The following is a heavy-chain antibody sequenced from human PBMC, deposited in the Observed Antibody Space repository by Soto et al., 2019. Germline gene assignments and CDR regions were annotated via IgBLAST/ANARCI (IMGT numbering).Heavy chain of an antibody. V-gene: IGHV3-53*01. Sequence: PGGSLRLSCAASGFTVSSTYMTWVRQAPGKGLEWVSVIYGGLTTSYADSVKGRFTISRDNSKNTVFLQMNSLRGEDTAVYYCAREGRGSFDFWGRGTMVTVSS. CDR1: GFTVSSTY. J-gene: IGHJ3*01. CDR2: IYGGLTT. D-gene: IGHD5-12*01. CDR3: AREGRGSFDF.